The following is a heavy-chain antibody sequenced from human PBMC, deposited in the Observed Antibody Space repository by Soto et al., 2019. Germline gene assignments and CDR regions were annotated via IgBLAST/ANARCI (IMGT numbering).Heavy chain of an antibody. CDR1: GGSISSSSYY. V-gene: IGHV4-39*01. CDR3: ARRCSSWYLYYYGMDV. D-gene: IGHD6-13*01. CDR2: IYYSGST. J-gene: IGHJ6*02. Sequence: QLQLQESGPGLVKPSETLSLTCTVSGGSISSSSYYWGWIRQPPGKGLEWIGSIYYSGSTYYNPSLTSRVTISVDTSKNQFSLKLSSVTAADTAVYYCARRCSSWYLYYYGMDVWGQGTTVTVSS.